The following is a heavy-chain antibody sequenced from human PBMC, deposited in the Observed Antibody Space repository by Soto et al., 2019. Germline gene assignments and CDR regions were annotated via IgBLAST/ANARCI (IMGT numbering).Heavy chain of an antibody. J-gene: IGHJ4*02. V-gene: IGHV3-30*18. CDR1: GFTFSSYG. CDR2: ISYDGSNK. Sequence: QVQLVESGGGVVQPGRSLRLSCAASGFTFSSYGMHWVRQAPGKGLEWVAVISYDGSNKYYADSVKGRFTISRDNSKNTLYLQMNSLRAEDTAVYYCAKFPRYDSTLIDYWGQGTLVTVSS. CDR3: AKFPRYDSTLIDY. D-gene: IGHD3-22*01.